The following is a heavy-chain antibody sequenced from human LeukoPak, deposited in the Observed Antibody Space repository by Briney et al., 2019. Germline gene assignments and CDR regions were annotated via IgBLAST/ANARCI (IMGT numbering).Heavy chain of an antibody. Sequence: GGSLRLSCAASGFTFSSYSMNWVRQAPGKGLEWVSSISSSSSYIYYADSVKGRFTISRDNFKNTLYLQMNSLRAEDTAVYYCAKGFSSTVGATADYWGQGTLVTVSS. CDR3: AKGFSSTVGATADY. CDR1: GFTFSSYS. D-gene: IGHD1-26*01. CDR2: ISSSSSYI. V-gene: IGHV3-21*01. J-gene: IGHJ4*02.